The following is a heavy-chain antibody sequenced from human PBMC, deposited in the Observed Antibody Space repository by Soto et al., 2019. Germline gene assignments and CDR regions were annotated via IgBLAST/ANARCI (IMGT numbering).Heavy chain of an antibody. CDR1: GFTFSSNG. CDR2: VAYDGSKT. J-gene: IGHJ5*01. Sequence: QVQLVESGGGVVQPGRSLRLTCAASGFTFSSNGMHWVRQAPGKGLEWVALVAYDGSKTYYGDSVRGRFTISRDNSENTLYLKMNSLRAEDTAGYYCARWVGGSMYDNSGKYDSWGQGTLVTVSS. CDR3: ARWVGGSMYDNSGKYDS. D-gene: IGHD3-22*01. V-gene: IGHV3-30*03.